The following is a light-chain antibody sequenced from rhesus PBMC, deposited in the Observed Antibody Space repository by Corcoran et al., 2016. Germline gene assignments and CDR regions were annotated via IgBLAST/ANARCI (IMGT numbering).Light chain of an antibody. CDR3: QQYETFPPT. J-gene: IGKJ4*01. V-gene: IGKV1-66*01. CDR1: HATNNF. CDR2: YKS. Sequence: IQMTQSPSSLSASVGARVTITCRASHATNNFVSWSQQKPGKAPPPVFCYKSSLESGVPSRFSGSGSGTHYTLTVSSLQPEDFATYYCQQYETFPPTFGGGTKVEL.